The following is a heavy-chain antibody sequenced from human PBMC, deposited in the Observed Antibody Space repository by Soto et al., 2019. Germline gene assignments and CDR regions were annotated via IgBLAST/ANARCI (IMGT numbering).Heavy chain of an antibody. CDR1: GYTFTSYD. Sequence: ASVKVSCKASGYTFTSYDINWVRQATGQGLEWMGWMNPNSGNTGYAQKFQGRVTMTRNTSISTAYMELSSLRSEDTAVYYCARGRYGSGWYLNYYYGMDVWGQGTTVTVSS. J-gene: IGHJ6*02. CDR3: ARGRYGSGWYLNYYYGMDV. D-gene: IGHD6-19*01. CDR2: MNPNSGNT. V-gene: IGHV1-8*01.